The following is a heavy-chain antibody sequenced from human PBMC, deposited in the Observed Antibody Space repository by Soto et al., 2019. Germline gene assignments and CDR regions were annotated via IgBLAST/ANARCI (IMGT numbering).Heavy chain of an antibody. D-gene: IGHD1-26*01. J-gene: IGHJ3*02. CDR3: AIVQYSADARRLPFDI. CDR1: GYTFTSYS. Sequence: QVQLVQSGAQVKRPGASVTVSCRASGYTFTSYSLHWVRQAPGRRLEWMGWIHAGNGYTKYSQSFQGRVTITRDKAATTVNMALGSLRSEDTAGYYCAIVQYSADARRLPFDIWGQGTMVTVSS. CDR2: IHAGNGYT. V-gene: IGHV1-3*01.